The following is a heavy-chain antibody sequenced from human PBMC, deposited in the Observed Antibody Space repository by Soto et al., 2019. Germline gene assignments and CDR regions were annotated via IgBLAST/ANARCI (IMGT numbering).Heavy chain of an antibody. V-gene: IGHV1-69*01. CDR2: IIPIFGTA. Sequence: QVQLVQSGAEVKKPGSSVQVSCTASGGTFSSYAISWVRQATGQGLEWMGGIIPIFGTATYAQKFQGRVTITADEAQSTADMELSSLRSEDTAVYYGARGPQCWDFDLWGRGTLVTVSS. CDR3: ARGPQCWDFDL. D-gene: IGHD6-19*01. CDR1: GGTFSSYA. J-gene: IGHJ2*01.